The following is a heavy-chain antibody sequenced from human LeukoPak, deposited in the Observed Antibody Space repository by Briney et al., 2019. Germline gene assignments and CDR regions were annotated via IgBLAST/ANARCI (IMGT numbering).Heavy chain of an antibody. J-gene: IGHJ3*02. CDR3: ARLGYCSSTSCRNDAFDI. Sequence: SETLSLTCAVYGGSFSGYYWSWIRQPPGKGLEWIGEINHSGSTNYNPSLKSRVTISVDTSKNQFSLKLSSVTAADTAVYYCARLGYCSSTSCRNDAFDIWGQGTMVTVSS. D-gene: IGHD2-2*01. V-gene: IGHV4-34*01. CDR2: INHSGST. CDR1: GGSFSGYY.